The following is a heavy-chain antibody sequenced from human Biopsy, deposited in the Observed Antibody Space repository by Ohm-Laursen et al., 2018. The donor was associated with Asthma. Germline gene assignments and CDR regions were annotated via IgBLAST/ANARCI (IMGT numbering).Heavy chain of an antibody. CDR3: ARGPEYVRSSGALDY. CDR1: GGTFSSNS. Sequence: GSSVKVSCKASGGTFSSNSINWARQAPGQGLEWMGRIIPIFGPTNYAQKFQGRVTISADDSTSTAYMELSSLSSEDTALYYCARGPEYVRSSGALDYWGQGTPVTVSS. V-gene: IGHV1-69*15. CDR2: IIPIFGPT. D-gene: IGHD2-2*01. J-gene: IGHJ4*02.